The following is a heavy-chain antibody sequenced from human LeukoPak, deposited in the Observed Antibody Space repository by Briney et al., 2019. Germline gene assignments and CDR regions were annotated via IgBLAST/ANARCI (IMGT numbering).Heavy chain of an antibody. CDR1: GYTFTGYY. Sequence: ASVKVSCKASGYTFTGYYMHWVRQAPGQGLEWMGGIIPIFGTANYAQKFQGRVTITADESTSTAYMELSSLRSEDTAVYYCASHPYPDWYFDLWGRGTLVTVSS. CDR2: IIPIFGTA. CDR3: ASHPYPDWYFDL. V-gene: IGHV1-69*13. J-gene: IGHJ2*01.